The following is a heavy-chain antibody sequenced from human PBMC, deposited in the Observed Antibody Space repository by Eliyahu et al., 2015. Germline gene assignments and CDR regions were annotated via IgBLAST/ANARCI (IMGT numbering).Heavy chain of an antibody. CDR1: GFTFSNYL. J-gene: IGHJ5*02. V-gene: IGHV3-64D*06. CDR2: ISTNGGSGST. CDR3: VRSPSNDEILIGYSPYNWFDP. Sequence: EVQLVESGGGLVQPGGSLRLSCSASGFTFSNYLIHWVRXXPGXGLEYVXGISTNGGSGSTYYADSVKGRFIISRDNSKNTLSLQLSSLRAEDTAVYYCVRSPSNDEILIGYSPYNWFDPWGQGTLVTVSS. D-gene: IGHD3-9*01.